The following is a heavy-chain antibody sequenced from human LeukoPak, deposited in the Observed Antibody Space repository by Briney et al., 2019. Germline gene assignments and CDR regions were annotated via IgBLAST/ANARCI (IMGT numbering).Heavy chain of an antibody. CDR2: INHSGST. D-gene: IGHD4-23*01. V-gene: IGHV4-34*01. CDR1: GGSFSGYY. CDR3: ARGRIYGGNSLDY. Sequence: PSETLSLTCAVYGGSFSGYYWSWIRQPPGKGLEWIWEINHSGSTNYNPSLKSRVTISVDTSKNQFSLKLSSVTAADTAVYYCARGRIYGGNSLDYWGQGTLVTVSS. J-gene: IGHJ4*02.